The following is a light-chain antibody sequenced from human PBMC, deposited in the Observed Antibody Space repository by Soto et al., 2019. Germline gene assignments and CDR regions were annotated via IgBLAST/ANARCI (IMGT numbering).Light chain of an antibody. CDR2: LGS. CDR1: QSLLHSNGDNY. V-gene: IGKV2-28*01. CDR3: IQTLLTQIT. Sequence: DLVMTQSPLSLPVTPGEPASISCRSSQSLLHSNGDNYLDWYLQKPGQSPQLLIYLGSNRASGGHDRISGRGSGTDFTLIVSRVEAEDVGVYYCIQTLLTQITFGQGTRREIQ. J-gene: IGKJ5*01.